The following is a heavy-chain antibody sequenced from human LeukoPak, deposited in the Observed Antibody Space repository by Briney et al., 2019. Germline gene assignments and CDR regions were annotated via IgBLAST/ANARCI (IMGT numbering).Heavy chain of an antibody. J-gene: IGHJ4*02. Sequence: PGGSLRLSCAASGFTFSSYWMSWVRQAPGKGLEWVANIKQDGSEKYYVDSVKGRFTISRDNAKNSLYLQLNNLRVEDTAIYYCAKAYGTNGYYQLPIDFWGQGTLVSVSS. CDR3: AKAYGTNGYYQLPIDF. CDR1: GFTFSSYW. CDR2: IKQDGSEK. D-gene: IGHD3-22*01. V-gene: IGHV3-7*03.